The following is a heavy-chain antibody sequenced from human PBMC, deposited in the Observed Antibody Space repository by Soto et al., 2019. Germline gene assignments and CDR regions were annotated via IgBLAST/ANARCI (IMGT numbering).Heavy chain of an antibody. CDR3: ANDNDLDRHGPFHY. CDR1: GFSFDDYG. D-gene: IGHD2-2*03. CDR2: ISWNSGDI. V-gene: IGHV3-9*01. Sequence: EVQLVESGGGSVQPGRSLRLSCAASGFSFDDYGMHWVRQGPGKGLEWVSGISWNSGDIYYADSVKGRFNISRDNAKRSRYLQMTSLRTEDTALYYCANDNDLDRHGPFHYWCQGILVTVSS. J-gene: IGHJ4*02.